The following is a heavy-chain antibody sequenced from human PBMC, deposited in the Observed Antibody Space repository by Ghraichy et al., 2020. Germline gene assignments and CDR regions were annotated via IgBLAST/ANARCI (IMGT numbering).Heavy chain of an antibody. J-gene: IGHJ3*02. CDR3: ARRIAAASLGAFDI. D-gene: IGHD6-13*01. CDR2: ISSDGSST. Sequence: GESLNISCAASGFTFSSYWMHWVRQAPGKGLVWVSRISSDGSSTSYADSMKGRFTISRDSAKNTLYLQMNSLRAEDTAVYYCARRIAAASLGAFDIWGQGTMVTVSS. CDR1: GFTFSSYW. V-gene: IGHV3-74*01.